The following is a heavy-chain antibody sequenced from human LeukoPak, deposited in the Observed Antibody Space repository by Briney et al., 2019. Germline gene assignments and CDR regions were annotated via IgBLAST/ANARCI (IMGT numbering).Heavy chain of an antibody. V-gene: IGHV3-74*01. CDR3: ARGGIRFIDN. Sequence: GGFLRLSCAASGCTFSNYWMYWVRQAPGKGLVWVSRINSDWSSTNYADSVKGRFTISRDNAKNTLYLQMNSLRAEDTAVYYCARGGIRFIDNWGQGTLVTVSS. D-gene: IGHD3-10*01. CDR2: INSDWSST. CDR1: GCTFSNYW. J-gene: IGHJ4*02.